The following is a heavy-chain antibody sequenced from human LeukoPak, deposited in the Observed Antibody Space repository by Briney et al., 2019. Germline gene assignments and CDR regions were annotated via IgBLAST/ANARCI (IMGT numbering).Heavy chain of an antibody. CDR1: GGSFSGYY. Sequence: SETLSLTCAVYGGSFSGYYWSWIRQPPGKGLEWIGEINHSGSTNYNPSLKSRVTISVDTSKNQFSLKLSSVTAADTAVYYCARGLWLWAFDIWGQGTMVTVSS. CDR3: ARGLWLWAFDI. D-gene: IGHD2-21*01. J-gene: IGHJ3*02. V-gene: IGHV4-34*01. CDR2: INHSGST.